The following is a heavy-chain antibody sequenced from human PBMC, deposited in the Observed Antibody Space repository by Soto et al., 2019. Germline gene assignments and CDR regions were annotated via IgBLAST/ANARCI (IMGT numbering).Heavy chain of an antibody. J-gene: IGHJ4*02. CDR3: ARDNYGIDY. V-gene: IGHV3-33*08. CDR2: IRYDGTNI. D-gene: IGHD3-16*01. Sequence: QVQLVESGGGVVQPGRSLRLSCAASGFTFSNYVMHWVRQPPGKGLEWVAVIRYDGTNIYYADSVQRRCTITRDNSMHRLYLQMNSLSAEDTAVYYCARDNYGIDYWGQGALFTVS. CDR1: GFTFSNYV.